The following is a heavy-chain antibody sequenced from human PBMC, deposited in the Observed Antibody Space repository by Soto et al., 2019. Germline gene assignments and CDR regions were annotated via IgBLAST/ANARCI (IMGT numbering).Heavy chain of an antibody. CDR1: GFTFSSYG. Sequence: GGSLRLSCAASGFTFSSYGMNWVRQAPGKGLEWVAVIWYDGSNKYYADSVKGRFTISRDNSKNTLYLQMNSLRAEDTAVYYCARTGYCTNGVCYRTYYYYGMDVWGQGTTVTVSS. CDR2: IWYDGSNK. J-gene: IGHJ6*02. D-gene: IGHD2-8*01. CDR3: ARTGYCTNGVCYRTYYYYGMDV. V-gene: IGHV3-33*01.